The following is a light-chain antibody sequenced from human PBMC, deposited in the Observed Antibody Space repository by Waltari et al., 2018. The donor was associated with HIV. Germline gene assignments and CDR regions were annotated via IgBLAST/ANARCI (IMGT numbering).Light chain of an antibody. CDR1: SSDVGGYNY. Sequence: QSALTQPASVSGSPGQSITISCTGGSSDVGGYNYVSSYQQHPGKAPKLMIYDVSNRPSGVSNRFSGSKSGNTASLTISGLQAEDEADYYCSSYTGSSTLGVFGTGTRVTVL. CDR3: SSYTGSSTLGV. CDR2: DVS. V-gene: IGLV2-14*03. J-gene: IGLJ1*01.